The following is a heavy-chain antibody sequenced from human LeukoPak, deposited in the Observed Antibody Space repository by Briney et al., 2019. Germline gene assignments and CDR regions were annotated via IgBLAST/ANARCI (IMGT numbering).Heavy chain of an antibody. CDR1: GFTFSNSL. CDR3: VRDRDGYNY. CDR2: IDTDGSTT. V-gene: IGHV3-74*01. J-gene: IGHJ4*02. Sequence: GGSLRLSCAASGFTFSNSLMHWVRQAPGKGLVWVARIDTDGSTTHYAASVKGRFTISRDNAKNTLYLQMNTLRAEDTAVYYCVRDRDGYNYWGQGTLVTVSS. D-gene: IGHD5-24*01.